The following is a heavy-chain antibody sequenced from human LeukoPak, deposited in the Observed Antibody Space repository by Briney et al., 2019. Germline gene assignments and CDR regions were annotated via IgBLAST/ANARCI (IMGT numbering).Heavy chain of an antibody. V-gene: IGHV4-30-4*01. CDR3: ARAKYYYDRKYFQH. CDR1: GGSISSGDYY. D-gene: IGHD3-10*02. J-gene: IGHJ1*01. CDR2: IYYSGST. Sequence: SETLSLTCTVSGGSISSGDYYWSWIRQPPGKGLEWIGYIYYSGSTYYNPSLKSRVTISVDTSKNQFSLKLSSVTAADTAVYYCARAKYYYDRKYFQHWGQGTLVTVSS.